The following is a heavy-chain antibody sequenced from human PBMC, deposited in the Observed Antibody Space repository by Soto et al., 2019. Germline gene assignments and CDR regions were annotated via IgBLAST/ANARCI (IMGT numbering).Heavy chain of an antibody. CDR3: ARGSQRVRGVQRDNWFDP. V-gene: IGHV4-34*01. CDR2: INHSGST. D-gene: IGHD3-10*01. Sequence: SDTLSLTCAVYGGSFSGYYWSWIRQPPGKGLEWIGEINHSGSTNYNPSLKSRVTISVDTSKNQFSLKLSSVTAADTAVYYCARGSQRVRGVQRDNWFDPWGQGTLVTVSS. J-gene: IGHJ5*02. CDR1: GGSFSGYY.